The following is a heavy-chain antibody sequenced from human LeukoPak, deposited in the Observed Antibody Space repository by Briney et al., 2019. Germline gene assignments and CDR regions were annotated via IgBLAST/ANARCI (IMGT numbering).Heavy chain of an antibody. V-gene: IGHV3-30-3*01. CDR1: GFTFSSYA. D-gene: IGHD2-2*02. CDR2: ISYDGSNK. Sequence: PGRSLRLSCAASGFTFSSYAMHWVRQAPGKGLEWVAVISYDGSNKYYADSVKGRFTISRDNSKNTLYLQMNSLRAEDTAVYYCARDYCSSTSCYTGPFDYWGQGTLVTVSS. J-gene: IGHJ4*02. CDR3: ARDYCSSTSCYTGPFDY.